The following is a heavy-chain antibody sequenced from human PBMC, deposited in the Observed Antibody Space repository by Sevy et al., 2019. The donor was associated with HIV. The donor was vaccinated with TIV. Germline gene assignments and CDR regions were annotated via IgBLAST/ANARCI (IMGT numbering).Heavy chain of an antibody. J-gene: IGHJ4*02. CDR3: ARQVEGYGDYPNYFDS. D-gene: IGHD4-17*01. Sequence: GESLKISCKGSGYSFTSYWIAWVRQMPGKGLEWMGIIYPGDSDTRYSPPFQGQVTISADKSISTAYLQWNSLKASDTAIYYCARQVEGYGDYPNYFDSWGQGTLVTVSS. CDR2: IYPGDSDT. V-gene: IGHV5-51*01. CDR1: GYSFTSYW.